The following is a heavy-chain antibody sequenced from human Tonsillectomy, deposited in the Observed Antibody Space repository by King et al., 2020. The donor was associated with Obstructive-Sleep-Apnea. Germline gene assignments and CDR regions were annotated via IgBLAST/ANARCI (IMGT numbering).Heavy chain of an antibody. CDR1: GGSISSSSYY. Sequence: LQLQESGPGLVKPSETLSLTCTVSGGSISSSSYYWGWIRQPPGKGLEWIGSIYYSGRTYYNPSLKSRVTISVDTSKNQFSLKLCSVTAADTAVYYCARDSLSIATFDYWGQGTLVTVSS. V-gene: IGHV4-39*07. D-gene: IGHD6-6*01. CDR2: IYYSGRT. J-gene: IGHJ4*02. CDR3: ARDSLSIATFDY.